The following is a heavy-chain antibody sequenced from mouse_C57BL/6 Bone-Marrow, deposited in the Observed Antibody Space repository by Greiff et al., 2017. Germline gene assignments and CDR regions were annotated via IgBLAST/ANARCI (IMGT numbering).Heavy chain of an antibody. D-gene: IGHD1-1*01. J-gene: IGHJ2*01. Sequence: VQLQQSGAELVRPGASVTLSCKASGYTFTDYEMHWVKQTPVHGLEWIGAIDPETGGTAYNQKFKGKAILTADKSSSTAYMELRSLTSEDSAVYYCTRGATVVAVDYWGQGTTLTVSS. V-gene: IGHV1-15*01. CDR3: TRGATVVAVDY. CDR2: IDPETGGT. CDR1: GYTFTDYE.